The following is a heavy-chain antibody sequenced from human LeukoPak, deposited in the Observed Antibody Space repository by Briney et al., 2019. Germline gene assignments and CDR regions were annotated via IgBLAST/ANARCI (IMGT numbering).Heavy chain of an antibody. V-gene: IGHV4-39*01. CDR2: IYYGGTN. D-gene: IGHD4-23*01. CDR3: AYGSNSAADH. Sequence: SETLSLTCTVSGGSISSWAYYWGWIRQPPGKGLEWIGTIYYGGTNYYNPSLKSRVTISVDTSKNQFSLNLNSVTAADTAVYYCAYGSNSAADHWGQGTLVTVSS. J-gene: IGHJ4*02. CDR1: GGSISSWAYY.